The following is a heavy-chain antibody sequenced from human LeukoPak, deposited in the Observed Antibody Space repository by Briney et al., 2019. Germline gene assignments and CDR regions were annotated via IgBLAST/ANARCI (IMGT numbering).Heavy chain of an antibody. CDR1: GFTFSSYA. Sequence: PGGSLRLSCAASGFTFSSYAMSWLRQAPGKGLEWVSAISENGGTTYYADSVKGRSTISRDSSKNTLSLQLNSLRAEDTAVYYCAKGGPTGTTKFDYWGQGTLVTVSS. D-gene: IGHD1-1*01. V-gene: IGHV3-23*01. CDR2: ISENGGTT. CDR3: AKGGPTGTTKFDY. J-gene: IGHJ4*02.